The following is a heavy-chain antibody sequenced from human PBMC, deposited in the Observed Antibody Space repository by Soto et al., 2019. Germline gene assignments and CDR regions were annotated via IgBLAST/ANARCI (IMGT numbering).Heavy chain of an antibody. D-gene: IGHD3-22*01. CDR2: ISDSGVT. CDR1: GDSIIRSF. V-gene: IGHV4-59*01. Sequence: QVQLQESGPRLVKSSETLSLVCSVSGDSIIRSFWGWIRQSPGKGLQYIGYISDSGVTDYDPSLKIRFTISVDTSKNQFSLKRTSVTAADTAIYYCARGAVDFAGPDSFDIWGQGTMVTVSS. CDR3: ARGAVDFAGPDSFDI. J-gene: IGHJ3*02.